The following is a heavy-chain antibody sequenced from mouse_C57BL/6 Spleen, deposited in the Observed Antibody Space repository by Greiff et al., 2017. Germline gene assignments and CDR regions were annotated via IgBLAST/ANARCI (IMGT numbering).Heavy chain of an antibody. CDR3: ARRDNYFDY. V-gene: IGHV1-26*01. D-gene: IGHD3-2*01. J-gene: IGHJ2*01. CDR1: GYTFTDYY. Sequence: VQLQQSGPELVKPGASVKISCKASGYTFTDYYMNWVKQSHGKSLEWIGDINPNNGGTSYNQKFKGKATLTVDKSSSTAYMELRSLTSEDSAVYYCARRDNYFDYWGQGTTLTVSS. CDR2: INPNNGGT.